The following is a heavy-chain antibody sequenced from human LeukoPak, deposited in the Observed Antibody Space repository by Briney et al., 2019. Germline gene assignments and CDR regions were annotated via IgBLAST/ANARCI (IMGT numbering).Heavy chain of an antibody. CDR2: ISGSGCNT. D-gene: IGHD4-17*01. J-gene: IGHJ4*02. CDR1: GFTFTNYP. Sequence: GGSLRLSCAASGFTFTNYPMNLVRQAPGKGLEWVSDISGSGCNTHYADSVKGRFTISRDNSKNTLYLQMNSLRAEDTAIYYCAKERITTTAFDYWGQGTLVTVSS. CDR3: AKERITTTAFDY. V-gene: IGHV3-23*01.